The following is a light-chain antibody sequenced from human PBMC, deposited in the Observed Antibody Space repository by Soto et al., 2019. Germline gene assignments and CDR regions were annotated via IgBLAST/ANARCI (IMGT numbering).Light chain of an antibody. CDR3: QRDNSFPIP. CDR1: QGSSTW. Sequence: EIQMTQSPSSLSASVGDRVTITCRTRQGSSTWLAWYQQKAGKAPNLLIYGASNLRSWVPSRFSGSGSGINLTLTISSLQPEDFATYYCQRDNSFPIPFRQGTRLELK. V-gene: IGKV1-12*01. J-gene: IGKJ5*01. CDR2: GAS.